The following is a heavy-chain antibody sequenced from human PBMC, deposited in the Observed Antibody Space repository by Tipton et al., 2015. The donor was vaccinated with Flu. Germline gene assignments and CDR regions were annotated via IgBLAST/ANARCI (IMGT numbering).Heavy chain of an antibody. CDR1: GGTFSSYA. CDR2: IIPIFGTA. V-gene: IGHV1-69*15. J-gene: IGHJ4*02. CDR3: ARELYCGGDCYHHGFDY. Sequence: QLVQSGPEVKKPGSSVKVSCKASGGTFSSYAISWVRQAPGQGLEWMGRIIPIFGTANYAQKFQGRVTITADESTSTAYMELSSLRSEDTAVYYCARELYCGGDCYHHGFDYWGQGTLVTVSS. D-gene: IGHD2-21*02.